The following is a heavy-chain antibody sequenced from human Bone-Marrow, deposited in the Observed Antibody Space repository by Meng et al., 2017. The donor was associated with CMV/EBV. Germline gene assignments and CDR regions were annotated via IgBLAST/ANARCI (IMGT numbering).Heavy chain of an antibody. D-gene: IGHD3-9*01. CDR1: GYTFTSYY. V-gene: IGHV1-46*01. CDR3: ARDSNARYFDWFGYFDY. J-gene: IGHJ4*02. Sequence: ASVKVSCKASGYTFTSYYMHWVRQAPGQGLEWMGIINPSGGSTSYAQKFQGRVTMTRDTSTSTVYMELSSLRSEDTAVYYCARDSNARYFDWFGYFDYWGQGKLVTFSS. CDR2: INPSGGST.